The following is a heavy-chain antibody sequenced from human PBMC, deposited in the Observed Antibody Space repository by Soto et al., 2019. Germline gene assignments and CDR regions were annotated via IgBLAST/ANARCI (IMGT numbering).Heavy chain of an antibody. CDR3: ARGVSNWNYLLYYYYGMDV. CDR1: GGTFSSYA. V-gene: IGHV1-69*13. CDR2: IIPIFGTA. J-gene: IGHJ6*02. Sequence: ASVKVSCKASGGTFSSYAISWVRQAPGQGLEWMGGIIPIFGTANYAQKFQGRVTITADESTSTAYMELSSLRSEDTAVYYCARGVSNWNYLLYYYYGMDVWGQGTTVTVSS. D-gene: IGHD1-7*01.